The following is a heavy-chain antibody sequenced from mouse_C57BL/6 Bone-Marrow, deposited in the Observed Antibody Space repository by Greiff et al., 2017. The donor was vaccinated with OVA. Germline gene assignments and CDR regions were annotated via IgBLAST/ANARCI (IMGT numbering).Heavy chain of an antibody. CDR3: ARLRDYYAMDY. CDR2: IYPGGGYT. V-gene: IGHV1-63*01. Sequence: QVQLKESGAELVRPGTSVKMSCKASGYTFTNYWIGWAKQRPGHGLEWIGDIYPGGGYTNYNEKFKGKATLTADKSSSTAYMQFSSLTSEDSAIYYCARLRDYYAMDYWGQGTSVTVSS. J-gene: IGHJ4*01. D-gene: IGHD1-1*01. CDR1: GYTFTNYW.